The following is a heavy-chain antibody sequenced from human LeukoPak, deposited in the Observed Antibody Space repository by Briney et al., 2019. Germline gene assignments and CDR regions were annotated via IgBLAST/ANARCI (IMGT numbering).Heavy chain of an antibody. Sequence: PGGSLRLSCAASGFTFSSYGMHWVRQAPGKGLEWVAVISYDGSNKYYADSVKGRITISRDNSKNTLYLQMNGLRAEDTAVYYGAKDTSDSSGYYLENWGQGTLVTVSS. V-gene: IGHV3-30*18. CDR2: ISYDGSNK. CDR1: GFTFSSYG. J-gene: IGHJ4*02. CDR3: AKDTSDSSGYYLEN. D-gene: IGHD3-22*01.